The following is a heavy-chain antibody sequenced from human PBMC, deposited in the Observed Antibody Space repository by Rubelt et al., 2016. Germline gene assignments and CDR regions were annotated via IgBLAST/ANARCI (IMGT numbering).Heavy chain of an antibody. CDR3: ARRMAVAGGWFDP. V-gene: IGHV4-39*01. CDR2: IYYSGST. D-gene: IGHD2-15*01. Sequence: QLQLQESGPGLVKPSETLSLTCTVSGGSISSSSYHWGWIRQPPGKGLEWIGTIYYSGSTYYNPSLKSRVSISVDTSKNQFTLELTSGTAADTAVYDCARRMAVAGGWFDPWGQGTLVTVSS. CDR1: GGSISSSSYH. J-gene: IGHJ5*02.